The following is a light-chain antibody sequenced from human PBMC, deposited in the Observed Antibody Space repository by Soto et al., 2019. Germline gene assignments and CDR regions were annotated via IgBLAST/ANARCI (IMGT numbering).Light chain of an antibody. CDR3: QRGRT. J-gene: IGKJ1*01. V-gene: IGKV1-27*01. Sequence: DIQMTQSPSSLSASVGDRVTITCRASQGIRNYLAWYQQKPGKVPKLLIYAASTLQSGVPSRLSGSRSGTEFTLTVSSLQEEDGDTYYCQRGRTFGQGTKGESK. CDR1: QGIRNY. CDR2: AAS.